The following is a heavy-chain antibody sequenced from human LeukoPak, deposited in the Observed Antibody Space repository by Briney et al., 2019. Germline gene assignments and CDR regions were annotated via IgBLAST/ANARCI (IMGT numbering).Heavy chain of an antibody. Sequence: GGSLRLSCAASGFTFSSYAMHWVRQAPGKGLEWVAVISYDGSNKYYADSVKGRFTISRDNSKNTLYLQMNSLRTEDTAVYYCAKDVAPRVKYFQHWGQGTLVTVSS. CDR1: GFTFSSYA. V-gene: IGHV3-30-3*01. CDR3: AKDVAPRVKYFQH. D-gene: IGHD2-15*01. CDR2: ISYDGSNK. J-gene: IGHJ1*01.